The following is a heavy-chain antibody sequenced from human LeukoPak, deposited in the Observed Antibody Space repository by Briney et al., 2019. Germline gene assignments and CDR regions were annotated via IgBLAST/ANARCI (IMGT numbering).Heavy chain of an antibody. J-gene: IGHJ4*02. Sequence: GRSLRLSCTASGFTFSSYGMHWVRQAPGKGLEWVAVIWYDGSNKYYAGSVKGRFTISRDNSKNTLYLQMNSLRAEDTAVYYCARESMSPTTVTTYYFDYWGQGTLVTVSS. CDR3: ARESMSPTTVTTYYFDY. D-gene: IGHD4-17*01. CDR2: IWYDGSNK. V-gene: IGHV3-33*01. CDR1: GFTFSSYG.